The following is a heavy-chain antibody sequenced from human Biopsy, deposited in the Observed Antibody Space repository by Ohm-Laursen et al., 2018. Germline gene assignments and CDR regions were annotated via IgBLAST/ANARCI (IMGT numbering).Heavy chain of an antibody. CDR2: IYSGGNT. Sequence: SETLSLTCTVSGDSLSSGPDNWSWIRQPPGQGLEYIGFIYSGGNTNYNPSLQNRVTMSVDTSKNQFSLKLSSVIAADTAVYYCARGRRTSGWPYFANWGPGTLVIVSS. J-gene: IGHJ4*02. CDR1: GDSLSSGPDN. D-gene: IGHD6-19*01. V-gene: IGHV4-61*01. CDR3: ARGRRTSGWPYFAN.